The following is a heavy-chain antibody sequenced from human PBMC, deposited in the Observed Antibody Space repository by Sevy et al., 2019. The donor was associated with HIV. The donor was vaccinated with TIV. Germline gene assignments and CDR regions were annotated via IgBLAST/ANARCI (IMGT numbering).Heavy chain of an antibody. CDR2: ISSSSSYI. J-gene: IGHJ4*02. V-gene: IGHV3-21*06. CDR1: GFTFSSYT. CDR3: ARASYCGGDCYPYYLDY. Sequence: GGSLRLSCAASGFTFSSYTMNWVRQAPGKGLEWVSSISSSSSYIYYADPVKGRFTSSRDNAKNSLYLQMNSLRAEDTAVYYCARASYCGGDCYPYYLDYWGQGTLVTVSS. D-gene: IGHD2-21*02.